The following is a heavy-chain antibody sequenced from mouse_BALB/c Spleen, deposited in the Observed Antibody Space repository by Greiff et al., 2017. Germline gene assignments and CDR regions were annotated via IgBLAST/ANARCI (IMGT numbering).Heavy chain of an antibody. Sequence: QVQLQQSGAELVRPGASVTLSCKASGYTFTDYEMHWVKQTPVHGLEWIGAIDPETGGTAYNQKFKGKATLTADKSSSTAYMELRSLTSGDSAVYYCRGGNYYFDYWGQGTTLKVSS. CDR3: RGGNYYFDY. CDR1: GYTFTDYE. D-gene: IGHD2-1*01. J-gene: IGHJ2*01. V-gene: IGHV1-15*01. CDR2: IDPETGGT.